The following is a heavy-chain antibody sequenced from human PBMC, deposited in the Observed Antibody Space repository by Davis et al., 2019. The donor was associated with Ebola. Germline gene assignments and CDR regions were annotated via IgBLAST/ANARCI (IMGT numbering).Heavy chain of an antibody. D-gene: IGHD3-3*01. CDR3: ARDSRYYDFWSGSTFDY. J-gene: IGHJ4*02. CDR2: ISSSSSYI. Sequence: GESLKISCAASGFTFSSYSMNWVRQAPGKGLEWVSSISSSSSYIYYADSVKGRFTISRDNAKNSLYLQMNSLRGEDTAVYYCARDSRYYDFWSGSTFDYWGQGTLVTVSS. V-gene: IGHV3-21*01. CDR1: GFTFSSYS.